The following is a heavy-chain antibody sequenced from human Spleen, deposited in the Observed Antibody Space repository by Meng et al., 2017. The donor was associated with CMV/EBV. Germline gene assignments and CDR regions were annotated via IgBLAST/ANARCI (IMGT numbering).Heavy chain of an antibody. J-gene: IGHJ4*02. V-gene: IGHV5-51*01. Sequence: QVSCKGSGYSFTKYWIGWVRQMPGKGLEWIGLIYPGDSHITYSPSFQGQVTISADTSINTAYLQWSSLKASDTAMYYCARHPLLDYYFDYWGQGTLVTVSS. CDR3: ARHPLLDYYFDY. D-gene: IGHD3-10*01. CDR1: GYSFTKYW. CDR2: IYPGDSHI.